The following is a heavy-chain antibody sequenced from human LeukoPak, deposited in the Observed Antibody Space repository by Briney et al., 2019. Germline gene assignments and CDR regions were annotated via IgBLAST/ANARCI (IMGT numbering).Heavy chain of an antibody. CDR1: GFTFSSYA. Sequence: PGGSLRLSCAASGFTFSSYAMHWVRQAPGKGLEWVAVISYDGSNKYYADSVKGRFTISRDNSRNTLYLQMNSLRAEDTAVYYCAREYYGSGIHFDYWGQGTLVTVSS. CDR3: AREYYGSGIHFDY. CDR2: ISYDGSNK. J-gene: IGHJ4*02. D-gene: IGHD3-10*01. V-gene: IGHV3-30-3*01.